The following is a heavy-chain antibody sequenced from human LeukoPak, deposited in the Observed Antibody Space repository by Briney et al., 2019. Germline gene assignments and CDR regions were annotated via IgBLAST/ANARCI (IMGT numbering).Heavy chain of an antibody. CDR3: ARGEEDWYCDL. V-gene: IGHV3-53*01. CDR1: GFTVSSNY. CDR2: IYSGGST. D-gene: IGHD1-26*01. J-gene: IGHJ2*01. Sequence: GESLRLSCAASGFTVSSNYMRWVRQGPGKGLEWVSVIYSGGSTYYADSVKGRFTISRDNSKNTLYLQMNSLRAEDTAVYYCARGEEDWYCDLWGCGTLLTVSS.